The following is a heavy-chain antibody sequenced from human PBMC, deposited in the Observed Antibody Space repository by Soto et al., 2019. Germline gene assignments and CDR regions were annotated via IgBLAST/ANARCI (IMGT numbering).Heavy chain of an antibody. CDR2: ISGSGGST. CDR1: GFTFSSYA. J-gene: IGHJ5*02. Sequence: PGGSLRLSCAASGFTFSSYAMSWVLQAPWKGLEWVSAISGSGGSTYYADSVKGRFTISRDNSKNTLYLQMNSLRAEDTAVYYCAKDRFGFLHSNWFDPWGQGTLVTVSS. V-gene: IGHV3-23*01. CDR3: AKDRFGFLHSNWFDP. D-gene: IGHD3-10*01.